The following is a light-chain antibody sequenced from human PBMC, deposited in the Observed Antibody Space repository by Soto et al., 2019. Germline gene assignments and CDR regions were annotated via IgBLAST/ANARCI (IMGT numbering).Light chain of an antibody. CDR2: EVS. CDR1: SSDVGGYNY. V-gene: IGLV2-8*01. CDR3: SSYAGSNTFVV. Sequence: QSALTQPPSASGSPGQSVTISCTGTSSDVGGYNYISWYQHHPGKAPKLMIYEVSKRPAGVPDRFSGSKSGNTASLTVSGLQAEDEADYYCSSYAGSNTFVVFGGGTKLTVL. J-gene: IGLJ2*01.